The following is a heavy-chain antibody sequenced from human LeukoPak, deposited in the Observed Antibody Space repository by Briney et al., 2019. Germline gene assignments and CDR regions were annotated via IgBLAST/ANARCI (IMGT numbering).Heavy chain of an antibody. D-gene: IGHD3-22*01. CDR1: GGFFSGYH. Sequence: SETLSLTCAVYGGFFSGYHWTWIRQSPGKGLEWIGDINPSGSTYYNPSLKSRLTISVDTSKNQFSLKLRSVTAADTAVYYCARGRHDITMIVVVMTSVSYYLDVWGKGTTVTVS. J-gene: IGHJ6*03. V-gene: IGHV4-34*01. CDR2: INPSGST. CDR3: ARGRHDITMIVVVMTSVSYYLDV.